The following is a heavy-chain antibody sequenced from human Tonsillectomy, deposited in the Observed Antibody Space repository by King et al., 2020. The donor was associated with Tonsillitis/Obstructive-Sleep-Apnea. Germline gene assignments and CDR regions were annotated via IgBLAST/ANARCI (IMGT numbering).Heavy chain of an antibody. V-gene: IGHV1-18*01. CDR3: ARDLSYDGSAFYEGFDY. Sequence: SWVRQAHGQGLEWMGWISVYNGNTNYEQKLQGRDTMTTDTSTSTASMELRSLRSDDTAVYYCARDLSYDGSAFYEGFDYWGKGTQVTVSS. CDR2: ISVYNGNT. J-gene: IGHJ4*02. D-gene: IGHD3-22*01.